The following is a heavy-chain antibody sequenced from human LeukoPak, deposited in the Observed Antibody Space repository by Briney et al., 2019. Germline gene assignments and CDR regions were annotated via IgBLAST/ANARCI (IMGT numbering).Heavy chain of an antibody. J-gene: IGHJ3*02. Sequence: PSETLSLTCTVSGYSISSGYYWGWIRQPPGKGLEWIGSIYHSGSTYYNPSLKSRVTISVDTSKNQFSLKLSSVTAADTAVYYCAGFDQGDVGGYSYEGVENAFDIWGQGTMVTVSS. CDR1: GYSISSGYY. CDR2: IYHSGST. D-gene: IGHD5-18*01. V-gene: IGHV4-38-2*02. CDR3: AGFDQGDVGGYSYEGVENAFDI.